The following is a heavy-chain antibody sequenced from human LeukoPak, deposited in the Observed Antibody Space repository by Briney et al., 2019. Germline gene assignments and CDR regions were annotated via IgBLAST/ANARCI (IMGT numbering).Heavy chain of an antibody. CDR3: ARDNYYDSSGYNAFDI. CDR1: GFIFSSYG. D-gene: IGHD3-22*01. V-gene: IGHV3-33*01. CDR2: IWYDGSNK. Sequence: LSGGSLRLSCAASGFIFSSYGMHWVRQAPGKGLEWVAVIWYDGSNKYYADSVKSRFTISRDNSKNTLYLQMNSLRAEDTAVYYCARDNYYDSSGYNAFDIWGQGTMVTVSS. J-gene: IGHJ3*02.